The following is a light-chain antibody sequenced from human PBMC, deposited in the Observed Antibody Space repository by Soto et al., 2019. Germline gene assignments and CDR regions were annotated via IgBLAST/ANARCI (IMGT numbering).Light chain of an antibody. CDR3: MQGTQWPWT. J-gene: IGKJ1*01. Sequence: DVVMTQSPLSLPVTLGQPASISCRSSQSLIHSDGSTYLSWFQQRPGRSPRRIIYEVSDRDAGVPERCSGSGSGTDVTLKISRVEAEDVWVYYCMQGTQWPWTFGQGTEGEIK. V-gene: IGKV2-30*02. CDR1: QSLIHSDGSTY. CDR2: EVS.